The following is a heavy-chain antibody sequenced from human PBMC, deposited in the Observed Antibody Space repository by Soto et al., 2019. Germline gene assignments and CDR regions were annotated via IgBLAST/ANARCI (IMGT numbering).Heavy chain of an antibody. Sequence: ASVKVSCKASGYTFTSYDINWVRQATGQGLEWMGWMNPNSGNTGYAQKFQGRVTMTRNTSISTAYMELSSLRAEDTAVYYCASGMTYDFYYYGMDVWGQGTTVTVSS. D-gene: IGHD3-3*01. CDR1: GYTFTSYD. CDR2: MNPNSGNT. V-gene: IGHV1-8*01. J-gene: IGHJ6*02. CDR3: ASGMTYDFYYYGMDV.